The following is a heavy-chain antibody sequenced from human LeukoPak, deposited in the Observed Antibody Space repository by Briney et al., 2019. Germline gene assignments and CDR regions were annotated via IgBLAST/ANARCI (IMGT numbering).Heavy chain of an antibody. V-gene: IGHV1-18*03. CDR1: GYTFTSYG. D-gene: IGHD2-2*02. CDR3: ARDIVVVPAAIRYYYYYYMDV. Sequence: ASVKVSCKASGYTFTSYGISWVRQAPGQGLEWMGWISAYNGNTNYAQKLQGRVTMTTDTSTSTAYMELRSLRPDDMAVYYCARDIVVVPAAIRYYYYYYMDVWGKGTTVTVSS. CDR2: ISAYNGNT. J-gene: IGHJ6*03.